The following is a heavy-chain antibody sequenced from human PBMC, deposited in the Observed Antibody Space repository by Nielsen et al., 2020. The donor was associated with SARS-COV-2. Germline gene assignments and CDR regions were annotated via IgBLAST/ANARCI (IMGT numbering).Heavy chain of an antibody. J-gene: IGHJ6*02. CDR2: INHSGST. CDR3: ARGTTYYDFWSGYWDYYYYGMDV. D-gene: IGHD3-3*01. Sequence: SETLSLTCAVYGGSFSGYYWSWIRQPPGKGLEWIGEINHSGSTNYNPSLKSRVTISVDTSKNQFSLKLSSVTAADTAVYYCARGTTYYDFWSGYWDYYYYGMDVWGQGTTVTVSS. CDR1: GGSFSGYY. V-gene: IGHV4-34*01.